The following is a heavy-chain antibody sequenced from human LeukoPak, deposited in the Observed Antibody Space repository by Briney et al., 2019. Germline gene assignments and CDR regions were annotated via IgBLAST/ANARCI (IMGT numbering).Heavy chain of an antibody. D-gene: IGHD1-26*01. V-gene: IGHV4-34*01. Sequence: SETLSLTCAVYIDSFSNYHWNWIRQTPAKGMEWIGEVNESGGTNISPSLRSRVTISVDTSKNQFSLRLNSVTAADTALYYCARVQSGSYSDYWGQGTLVTVSS. CDR2: VNESGGT. J-gene: IGHJ4*02. CDR3: ARVQSGSYSDY. CDR1: IDSFSNYH.